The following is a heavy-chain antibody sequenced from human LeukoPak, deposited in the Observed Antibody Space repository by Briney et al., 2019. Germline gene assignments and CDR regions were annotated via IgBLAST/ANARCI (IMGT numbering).Heavy chain of an antibody. D-gene: IGHD2-2*01. V-gene: IGHV3-7*01. CDR3: SGRDSSRNPWAY. CDR2: IRPDGSDK. CDR1: GFTFNTFW. Sequence: GGSLRLSCAASGFTFNTFWMNWVRLAPGRGLAWLANIRPDGSDKYYVDSVRGRFTISRDNGKNLVYLEMNSLRVEDKAVYYCSGRDSSRNPWAYWGQGTLVSVSS. J-gene: IGHJ4*02.